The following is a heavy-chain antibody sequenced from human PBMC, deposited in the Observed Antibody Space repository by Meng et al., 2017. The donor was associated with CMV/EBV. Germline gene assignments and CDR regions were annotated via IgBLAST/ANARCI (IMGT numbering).Heavy chain of an antibody. D-gene: IGHD6-13*01. CDR3: ARIAADNSYYYYYGMDV. J-gene: IGHJ6*02. Sequence: SETLSLTCTVSGGSISSSSYYWGWIRQPPGKGLEWIGSSYYSGSTYYNPSLKSRVTISVDTSKNQFSLKLSSVTAADTAVYYCARIAADNSYYYYYGMDVWGQGTTVTVSS. V-gene: IGHV4-39*01. CDR1: GGSISSSSYY. CDR2: SYYSGST.